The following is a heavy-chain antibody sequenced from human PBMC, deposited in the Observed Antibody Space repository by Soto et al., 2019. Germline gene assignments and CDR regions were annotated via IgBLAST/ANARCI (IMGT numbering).Heavy chain of an antibody. D-gene: IGHD3-22*01. V-gene: IGHV4-30-2*06. Sequence: QLQLQESGSGLVRPSQTLSLSCAVSGGSISSGGYSWNWIRQSPGKGLEWIGYIYHGGSTYSNPSLESRVTLSVDTSKNQFSLRLNSVIAADTAVYYCARDRRSLYHDGGGLDYWGQGILVTVSS. CDR2: IYHGGST. CDR3: ARDRRSLYHDGGGLDY. J-gene: IGHJ4*02. CDR1: GGSISSGGYS.